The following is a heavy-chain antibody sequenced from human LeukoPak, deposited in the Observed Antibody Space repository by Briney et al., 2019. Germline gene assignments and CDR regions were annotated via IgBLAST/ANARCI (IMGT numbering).Heavy chain of an antibody. V-gene: IGHV4-39*01. D-gene: IGHD1-26*01. CDR2: IYYSGST. J-gene: IGHJ3*02. CDR1: GGSISSSSYD. Sequence: SETLSLTCTVSGGSISSSSYDWGWIRQPPGKGLEWIGSIYYSGSTYYNPSLKSRFTISVDTSKNQFSLKLSSVTAADTAVYYCARPYSGSLADAFDIWGQGTMVTVSS. CDR3: ARPYSGSLADAFDI.